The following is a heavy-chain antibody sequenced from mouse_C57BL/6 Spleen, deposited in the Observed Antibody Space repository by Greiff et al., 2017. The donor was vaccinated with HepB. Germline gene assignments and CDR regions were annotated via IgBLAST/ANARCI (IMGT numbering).Heavy chain of an antibody. CDR1: GFTFSDYG. J-gene: IGHJ4*01. D-gene: IGHD6-1*01. Sequence: EVQLVESGGGLVQPGGSLKLSCAASGFTFSDYGMAWVRQAPRKGPEWVAFISNLAYSIYYADTVTGRFTISRENAKNTLYLEMSSLRSEDTAMYYCARLPVSGAMDYWGQGTSVTVSS. CDR2: ISNLAYSI. CDR3: ARLPVSGAMDY. V-gene: IGHV5-15*01.